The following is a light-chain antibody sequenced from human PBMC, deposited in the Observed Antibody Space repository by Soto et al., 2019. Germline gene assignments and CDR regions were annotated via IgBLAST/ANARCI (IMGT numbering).Light chain of an antibody. CDR3: SSHAGINNVV. J-gene: IGLJ3*02. CDR2: EVT. Sequence: QSAVTQPPSASGSPGQSVTISCTGTSSDVGGYNYVSWYQQHPGKAPKLMIYEVTKRPSGVPDRFSGSKSGNTASLTVSGLLAEDEADYYCSSHAGINNVVFGGGTKLTVL. CDR1: SSDVGGYNY. V-gene: IGLV2-8*01.